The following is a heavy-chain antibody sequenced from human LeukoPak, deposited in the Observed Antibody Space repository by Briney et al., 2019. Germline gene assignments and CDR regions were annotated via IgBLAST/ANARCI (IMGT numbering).Heavy chain of an antibody. CDR3: VVSIQAAAIPAFDS. CDR2: INPKNGGT. CDR1: GYTFAHN. Sequence: GASVKVSFTASGYTFAHNIHWVRQAPGQGHEFMGWINPKNGGTKYAQNFQGRVTMTRDTSISTVYMELSSLGSDDTAVYYCVVSIQAAAIPAFDSWGQGTLVTVSS. V-gene: IGHV1-2*02. J-gene: IGHJ4*02. D-gene: IGHD6-25*01.